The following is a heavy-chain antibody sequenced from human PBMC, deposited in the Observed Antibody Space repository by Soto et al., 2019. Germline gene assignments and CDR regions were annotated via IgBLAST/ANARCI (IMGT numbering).Heavy chain of an antibody. D-gene: IGHD1-7*01. CDR2: IYYSGST. CDR1: GGSISSGDYY. V-gene: IGHV4-30-4*01. Sequence: SETLSLTCTVSGGSISSGDYYWSWIRQPPGKGLEWIGYIYYSGSTYYNPSLKSRVTISLDTSKNQFSLKLSSVTAADTAVYYCARAGNYGSYGMDVWGQGTTVTVSS. CDR3: ARAGNYGSYGMDV. J-gene: IGHJ6*02.